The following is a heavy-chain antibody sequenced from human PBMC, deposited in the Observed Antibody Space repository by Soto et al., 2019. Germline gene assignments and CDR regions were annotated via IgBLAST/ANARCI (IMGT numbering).Heavy chain of an antibody. CDR2: IYPADSDT. CDR3: ELHSLGCIAVPGTPSLYYHYVDV. V-gene: IGHV5-51*03. D-gene: IGHD6-19*01. CDR1: GYSFIDYR. J-gene: IGHJ6*03. Sequence: EVQLVQSGPEVKKPGESLRISCRTSGYSFIDYRIGWVRQMPGKGLEGMGMIYPADSDTKYSPSFEGQVTISVDKSITSADMQWGSLWATDTALYYCELHSLGCIAVPGTPSLYYHYVDVWGTGTTVTVSS.